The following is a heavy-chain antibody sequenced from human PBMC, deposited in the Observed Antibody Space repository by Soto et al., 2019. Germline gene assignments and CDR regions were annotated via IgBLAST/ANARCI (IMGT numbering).Heavy chain of an antibody. J-gene: IGHJ2*01. Sequence: QVQLVESGGAVVQPGKSLRLSCAASGFTFSTYGMHWVRQAPGKGLEWVAVMSYDGSNKYYGDYVKGRFTISRDNSKHTLYLQMDSLRADDTAVYYCAKDRNYGDYELGWCFDLWGRGTLVTVSS. CDR3: AKDRNYGDYELGWCFDL. CDR2: MSYDGSNK. CDR1: GFTFSTYG. D-gene: IGHD4-17*01. V-gene: IGHV3-30*18.